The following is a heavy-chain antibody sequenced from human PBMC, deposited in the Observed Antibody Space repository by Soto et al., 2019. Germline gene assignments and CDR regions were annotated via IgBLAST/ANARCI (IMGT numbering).Heavy chain of an antibody. J-gene: IGHJ5*02. CDR1: GYTFTAYG. CDR3: ARDQVAVAGTDNWFDP. V-gene: IGHV1-18*04. Sequence: VQLLQSGAEVRKAGASVKVSCETSGYTFTAYGISWVRQAPGQGLEWMGWISTYNGYTKYAQKIQGRVTMTIDTSTSTAYMELGSLTSDDTAVYYCARDQVAVAGTDNWFDPWGQGTLVTVSS. CDR2: ISTYNGYT. D-gene: IGHD2-15*01.